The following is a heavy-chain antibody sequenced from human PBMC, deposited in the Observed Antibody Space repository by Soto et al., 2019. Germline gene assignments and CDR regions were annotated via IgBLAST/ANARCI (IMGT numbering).Heavy chain of an antibody. D-gene: IGHD3-3*01. Sequence: GESLKISCAASGFTFSDYYMSWIRQAPGKGLEWVSYISSSGSTIYYADSVKGRFTISRDNAKNSLYLQMNSLRAEDTAVYYCARDRNIRRVRFLEQRTHYYYYYYMDVWGKGTTVTVSS. J-gene: IGHJ6*03. V-gene: IGHV3-11*01. CDR1: GFTFSDYY. CDR2: ISSSGSTI. CDR3: ARDRNIRRVRFLEQRTHYYYYYYMDV.